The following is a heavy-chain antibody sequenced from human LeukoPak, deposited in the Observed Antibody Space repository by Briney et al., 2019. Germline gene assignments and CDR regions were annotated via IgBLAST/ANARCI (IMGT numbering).Heavy chain of an antibody. Sequence: GGSLRLSCAASGMSVSENYMSWVRQAPGKGLEWVYVINRDGTTDYAESVKGRFTISRDIAENTLSLQMNSLRVQDTALYYCARDSGSTSWAYSWGQGTLVSVSS. CDR2: INRDGTT. V-gene: IGHV3-66*02. D-gene: IGHD6-6*01. CDR3: ARDSGSTSWAYS. J-gene: IGHJ4*02. CDR1: GMSVSENY.